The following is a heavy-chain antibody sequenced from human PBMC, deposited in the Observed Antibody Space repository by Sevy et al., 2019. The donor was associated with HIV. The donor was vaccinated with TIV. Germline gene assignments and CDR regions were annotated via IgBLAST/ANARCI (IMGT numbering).Heavy chain of an antibody. CDR1: GYTFTSYY. CDR2: INPSGGST. Sequence: ASVKVSCKASGYTFTSYYMHWVRQAPGQGLEWMGIINPSGGSTSYAQKFQGRVTMTRDTSTSTVYMELSSLRSEDTAVYYCARGPWGHIAVAETGWFDPWGQGTLVTVSS. V-gene: IGHV1-46*01. CDR3: ARGPWGHIAVAETGWFDP. D-gene: IGHD6-19*01. J-gene: IGHJ5*02.